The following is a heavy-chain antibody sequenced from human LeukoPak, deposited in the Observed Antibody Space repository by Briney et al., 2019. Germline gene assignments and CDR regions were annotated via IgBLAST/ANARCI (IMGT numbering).Heavy chain of an antibody. J-gene: IGHJ4*02. V-gene: IGHV3-48*03. CDR1: GFTFNSYK. CDR2: ISSSGYTI. CDR3: ARGRDGYNMYHFDY. D-gene: IGHD5-24*01. Sequence: GGSLRLSCAASGFTFNSYKMNWVRQAPGKGLEWVSYISSSGYTIHYADSVKGRFTISRDNAKNSLYLQMNSLRAEDTAVYYCARGRDGYNMYHFDYWGQGTLVTVSS.